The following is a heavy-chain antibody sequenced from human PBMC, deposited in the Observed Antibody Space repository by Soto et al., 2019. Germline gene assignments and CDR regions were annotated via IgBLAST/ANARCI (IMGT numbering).Heavy chain of an antibody. CDR2: IGGSGGST. D-gene: IGHD3-3*01. CDR3: ASSDFLFVYLSRSVATDV. V-gene: IGHV3-23*01. Sequence: RHSCAASGFTFSSYAMSWVRQAPGEGLEWVSAIGGSGGSTYYADSVKGRFTISRDNSKNTLYLQMNSLRAEDTAVYYCASSDFLFVYLSRSVATDVSCQ. J-gene: IGHJ6*02. CDR1: GFTFSSYA.